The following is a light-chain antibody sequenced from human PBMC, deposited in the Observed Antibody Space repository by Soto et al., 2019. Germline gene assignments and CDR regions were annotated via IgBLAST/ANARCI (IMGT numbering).Light chain of an antibody. CDR2: DVS. CDR1: SSDVGGSNS. Sequence: QSALTQPASVSGSPGQSIAISCSGTSSDVGGSNSVSWYQQHPGKAPKLLIYDVSNRPSGVSNRFSGSKSDNTASLTISGLKAEDEADYYCSSYATGGSYVFGTGTKLTVL. J-gene: IGLJ1*01. CDR3: SSYATGGSYV. V-gene: IGLV2-14*01.